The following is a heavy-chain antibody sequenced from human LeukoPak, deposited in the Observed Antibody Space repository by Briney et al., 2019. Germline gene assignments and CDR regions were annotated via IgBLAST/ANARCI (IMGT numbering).Heavy chain of an antibody. J-gene: IGHJ4*02. Sequence: SETLSLTCAVYGGSFSGYYWSRIGQPPGKGLEWIGEINHSGSTNYNPSLKSRVTISVDTSKNQFSLKLSSLTAADTAVYYFAPGQAELRHFAWSYWAQATLLTASS. CDR3: APGQAELRHFAWSY. D-gene: IGHD3-9*01. CDR1: GGSFSGYY. CDR2: INHSGST. V-gene: IGHV4-34*01.